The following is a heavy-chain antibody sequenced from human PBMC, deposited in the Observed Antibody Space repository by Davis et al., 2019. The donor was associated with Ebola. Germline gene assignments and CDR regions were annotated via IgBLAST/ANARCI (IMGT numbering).Heavy chain of an antibody. D-gene: IGHD5-24*01. Sequence: AASVKVSCKASGYTFTSYGISWVRQAPGQGLEWMGWISAYNGNTNYAQKLQGRVTMTTDTSTSTAYMELRSLRSDDTAVYYCARGGDDYKGLIRDWFDPWGQGTLVTVSS. CDR3: ARGGDDYKGLIRDWFDP. V-gene: IGHV1-18*01. CDR2: ISAYNGNT. J-gene: IGHJ5*02. CDR1: GYTFTSYG.